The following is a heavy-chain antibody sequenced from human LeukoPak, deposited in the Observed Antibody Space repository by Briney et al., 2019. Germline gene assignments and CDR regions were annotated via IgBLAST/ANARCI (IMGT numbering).Heavy chain of an antibody. CDR3: ARAITMIVVVIGY. D-gene: IGHD3-22*01. CDR1: GYTFTSCY. J-gene: IGHJ4*02. V-gene: IGHV1-46*01. Sequence: ASVKVSCTASGYTFTSCYMHWVRQAPGQGLEWMGIINPSGGSTSYAQKFQGRVTMTRDTSTSTVYMELSSLRSEDTAVYYCARAITMIVVVIGYWGQGILVTVSS. CDR2: INPSGGST.